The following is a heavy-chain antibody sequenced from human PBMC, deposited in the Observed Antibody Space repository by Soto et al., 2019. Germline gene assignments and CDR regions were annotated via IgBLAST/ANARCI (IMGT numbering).Heavy chain of an antibody. CDR2: INRSGST. J-gene: IGHJ4*02. CDR1: GGSFSAYY. CDR3: ARGVSSGWLPFDY. Sequence: SETLSLTCAVYGGSFSAYYWSWIRQPPGKGLEWIGEINRSGSTNYNPSLKNRVTISVDTSKIQFSLKLSSVTAADTAVYYCARGVSSGWLPFDYWGQGTLVTVSS. D-gene: IGHD6-19*01. V-gene: IGHV4-34*01.